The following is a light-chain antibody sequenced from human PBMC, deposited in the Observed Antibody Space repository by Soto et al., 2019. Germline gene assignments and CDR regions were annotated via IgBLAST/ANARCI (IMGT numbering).Light chain of an antibody. J-gene: IGKJ4*01. CDR2: SAS. CDR1: QAMSTY. V-gene: IGKV1-9*01. Sequence: DIQLTQSPSFLSASVGDTVTITCRASQAMSTYLAWYQQKPGKVPKLLIRSASTLQSGVPPWFSGGGSGTEFTLTISTLQPDDSGIYYCQQLNGYQLAFGGGTNVEIK. CDR3: QQLNGYQLA.